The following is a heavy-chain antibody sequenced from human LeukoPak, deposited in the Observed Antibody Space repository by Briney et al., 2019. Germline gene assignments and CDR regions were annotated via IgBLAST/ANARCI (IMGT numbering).Heavy chain of an antibody. CDR2: INPNSGGT. CDR3: ARDRGIDYYGSGSYYRHYYYYMDV. V-gene: IGHV1-2*02. D-gene: IGHD3-10*01. Sequence: ASVKVSCKASGYTFTGYYMHWVRQAPGQGLEWMGWINPNSGGTNYAQKFQGRVTMTRDTSISTAYMELSRLRSDDTAVYYCARDRGIDYYGSGSYYRHYYYYMDVWGKGATVTVSS. J-gene: IGHJ6*03. CDR1: GYTFTGYY.